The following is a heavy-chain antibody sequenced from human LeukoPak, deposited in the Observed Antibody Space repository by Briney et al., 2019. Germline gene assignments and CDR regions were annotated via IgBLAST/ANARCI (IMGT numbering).Heavy chain of an antibody. V-gene: IGHV1-69*02. J-gene: IGHJ5*02. CDR2: IIPILGIA. CDR1: GGTFSSYT. CDR3: ARERDYGCNSRLGWFDP. Sequence: GASVKVSCKASGGTFSSYTISWVRQAPGQGLEWMGRIIPILGIANYAQKFQGRVTITADKSTSTAYMELSSLRSEDTAVYYCARERDYGCNSRLGWFDPWGQGTLVTVSS. D-gene: IGHD4-23*01.